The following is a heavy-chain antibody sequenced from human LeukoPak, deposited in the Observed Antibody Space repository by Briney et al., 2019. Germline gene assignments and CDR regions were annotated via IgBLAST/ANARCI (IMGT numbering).Heavy chain of an antibody. Sequence: SETLSLTRTVSGGSISSSSYYWGWIRQPPGKGLEWIGSIYYSGSTYYNPSLKSRVTISVDTSKNQFSLKLSSVTAADTAVYYCARGLRYFDWPHDAFDIWGQGTMVTVSS. D-gene: IGHD3-9*01. CDR2: IYYSGST. CDR1: GGSISSSSYY. CDR3: ARGLRYFDWPHDAFDI. V-gene: IGHV4-39*07. J-gene: IGHJ3*02.